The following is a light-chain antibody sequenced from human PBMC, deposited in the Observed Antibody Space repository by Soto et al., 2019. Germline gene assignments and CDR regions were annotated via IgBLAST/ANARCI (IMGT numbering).Light chain of an antibody. J-gene: IGKJ1*01. Sequence: EIVITQSPSTLSVSPGERATLSCVASQSVSSNLAWYQQKPGQAPRLLIYDASNRATGIPARFSGSGSGTDFTLTISSLEPEDFAVYYCQQRSNWPRTFGQGTKVDI. CDR1: QSVSSN. V-gene: IGKV3-11*01. CDR2: DAS. CDR3: QQRSNWPRT.